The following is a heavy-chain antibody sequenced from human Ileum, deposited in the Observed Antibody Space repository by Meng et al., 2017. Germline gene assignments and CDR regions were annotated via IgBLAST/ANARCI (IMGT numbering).Heavy chain of an antibody. CDR3: TRATVWYSGGY. V-gene: IGHV4-38-2*02. D-gene: IGHD1-26*01. CDR1: GFSINTNYY. CDR2: FHHSGAT. Sequence: ESLKISCTVSGFSINTNYYWGWIRQPPGKGLEWIANFHHSGATNYNPSLKSRVTISVDTSKNQFSLKLNSVSVADTAVYYCTRATVWYSGGYWGQGTLVTVSS. J-gene: IGHJ4*02.